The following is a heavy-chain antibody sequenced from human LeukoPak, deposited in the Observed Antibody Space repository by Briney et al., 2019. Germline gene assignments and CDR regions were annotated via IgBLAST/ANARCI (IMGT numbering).Heavy chain of an antibody. CDR2: ISSSGSTI. Sequence: GGSLRLSCAASRFTSSSYSMNWVRQAPGKGLEWVSYISSSGSTIYYADSVKGRFTISRDNAKNSIYLQMNSLRVEDTAVYYCAKDIVGGGDDYWGQGTLVIVSS. CDR1: RFTSSSYS. D-gene: IGHD2-21*02. J-gene: IGHJ4*02. CDR3: AKDIVGGGDDY. V-gene: IGHV3-48*04.